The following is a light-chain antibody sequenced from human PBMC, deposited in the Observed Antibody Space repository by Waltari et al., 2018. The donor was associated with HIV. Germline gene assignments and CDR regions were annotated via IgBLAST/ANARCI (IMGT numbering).Light chain of an antibody. CDR2: DAS. Sequence: DIVLTQSPATLSLSPGDGATLSCWARQSINTHLAWYQQKPGQAPRLLIYDASKRATGVPARFSGSVSGTDFTLTISSLELEDSAVYYCQQRTNWPFTFGGGTKVAI. CDR3: QQRTNWPFT. V-gene: IGKV3-11*01. J-gene: IGKJ4*01. CDR1: QSINTH.